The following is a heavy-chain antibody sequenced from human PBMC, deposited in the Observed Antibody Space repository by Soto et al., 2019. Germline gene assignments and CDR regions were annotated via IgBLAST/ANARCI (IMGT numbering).Heavy chain of an antibody. CDR3: ARAVSSATYYDCIGY. Sequence: PGGSLRLSCEASGFDISTYGLHWVRQAPDKGLEWLAFIWYDGSNQHYAASVKGRFTISRDNSRNTLYLQMNNLRADDTAVYFCARAVSSATYYDCIGYWGRGTLVTVSS. CDR1: GFDISTYG. CDR2: IWYDGSNQ. V-gene: IGHV3-33*01. D-gene: IGHD1-26*01. J-gene: IGHJ4*02.